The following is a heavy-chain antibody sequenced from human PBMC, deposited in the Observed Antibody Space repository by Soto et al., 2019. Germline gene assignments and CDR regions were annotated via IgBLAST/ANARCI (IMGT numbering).Heavy chain of an antibody. CDR1: GVTFSSYG. V-gene: IGHV3-33*01. D-gene: IGHD6-13*01. CDR2: IWYDGSNK. CDR3: ARVSAAGTPIYYFDY. Sequence: GGSLRLSCAASGVTFSSYGMHWVRQAPGKGLEWVAVIWYDGSNKYYADSVKGRFTISRDNSKNTLYLQMNSLRAEDTAVYYCARVSAAGTPIYYFDYWGQGTLVTVSS. J-gene: IGHJ4*02.